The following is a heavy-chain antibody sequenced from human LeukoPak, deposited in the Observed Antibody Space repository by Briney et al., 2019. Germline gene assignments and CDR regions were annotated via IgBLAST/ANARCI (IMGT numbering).Heavy chain of an antibody. Sequence: GVSLRLSCAAPGFTFSNYALTGVRQAPGKGLDGVAGISGSGGSTYYAASLKGRFTVSRDNVKHTLNLQLNSLRAEDTAVYYCAKHSGPSTWIFDYWGQGTLVTVSS. CDR2: ISGSGGST. CDR1: GFTFSNYA. D-gene: IGHD5-12*01. V-gene: IGHV3-23*01. CDR3: AKHSGPSTWIFDY. J-gene: IGHJ4*02.